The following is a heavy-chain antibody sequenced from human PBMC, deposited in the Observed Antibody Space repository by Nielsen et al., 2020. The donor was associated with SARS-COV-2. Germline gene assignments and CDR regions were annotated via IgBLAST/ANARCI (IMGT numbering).Heavy chain of an antibody. D-gene: IGHD6-13*01. J-gene: IGHJ4*02. CDR2: INRDGSVT. CDR3: AKDPSDGYSSSWYFDY. V-gene: IGHV3-74*01. CDR1: GFRFDDYA. Sequence: GGSLRLSCAASGFRFDDYAMHWVRQGPGKGLVWVSRINRDGSVTNYADSVKGRFTISRDNGGNTLYLQVNSLRAEDTAVYYCAKDPSDGYSSSWYFDYWGQGTLVTVSS.